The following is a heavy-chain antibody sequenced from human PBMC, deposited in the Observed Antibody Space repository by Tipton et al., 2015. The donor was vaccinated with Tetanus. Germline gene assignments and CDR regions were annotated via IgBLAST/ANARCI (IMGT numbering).Heavy chain of an antibody. J-gene: IGHJ4*02. CDR2: VSGRGSST. Sequence: SLRLSCEASGFTFSTYPMHWVRQAPGKGLEWVSAVSGRGSSTYYADSVKGRFTISRDSSKNTLYLQMNSLRAEDTAVYYCAKGLWYSSSSYFDYWGQGTLVTVSS. D-gene: IGHD6-6*01. CDR1: GFTFSTYP. V-gene: IGHV3-23*01. CDR3: AKGLWYSSSSYFDY.